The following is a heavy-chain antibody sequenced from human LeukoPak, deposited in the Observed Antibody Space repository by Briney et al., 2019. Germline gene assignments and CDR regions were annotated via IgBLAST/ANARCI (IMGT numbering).Heavy chain of an antibody. CDR1: GGSVRRDSYY. Sequence: SETLSLTCTVSGGSVRRDSYYWSWIRQSPGKGLEWIGDIYYSGSTSYNPSLKSRVTMSVDTSKNQVSLKLSSVTAADTAVYYCATRPSGSDRFLPYFDYWGQGALVTVSS. CDR3: ATRPSGSDRFLPYFDY. D-gene: IGHD1-1*01. CDR2: IYYSGST. J-gene: IGHJ4*02. V-gene: IGHV4-61*01.